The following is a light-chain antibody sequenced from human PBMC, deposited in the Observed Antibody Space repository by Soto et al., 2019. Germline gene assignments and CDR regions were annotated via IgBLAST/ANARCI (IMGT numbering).Light chain of an antibody. CDR2: AAS. V-gene: IGKV1-27*01. CDR1: QGIDNY. J-gene: IGKJ3*01. Sequence: DIQMTQSASCLSASVGDRVTITYRASQGIDNYLAWYQQKLGRVPKLLIYAASTLQSGVPSRFSGSGSGTDFTLTISSLQPEDVATYYCQKYNNALHTFGPGTKVDIK. CDR3: QKYNNALHT.